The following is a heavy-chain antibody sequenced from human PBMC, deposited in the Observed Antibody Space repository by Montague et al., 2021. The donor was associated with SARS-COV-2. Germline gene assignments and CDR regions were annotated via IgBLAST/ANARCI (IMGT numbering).Heavy chain of an antibody. J-gene: IGHJ3*02. D-gene: IGHD3-22*01. CDR2: INHSGSI. CDR3: ARVPDYYDSSGYYFDAFDI. Sequence: SETLSLTCAVYGGSFSGYYWSWIRQPPGKGLEWIGEINHSGSINYNPSLKSRVTISVDTSKNQFSLKLSSLTAADTAVYYCARVPDYYDSSGYYFDAFDIWGQGTMVTVSS. V-gene: IGHV4-34*01. CDR1: GGSFSGYY.